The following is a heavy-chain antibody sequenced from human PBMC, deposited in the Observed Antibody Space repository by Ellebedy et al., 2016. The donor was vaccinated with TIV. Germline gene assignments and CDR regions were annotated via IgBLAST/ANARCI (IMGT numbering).Heavy chain of an antibody. D-gene: IGHD3-10*01. V-gene: IGHV4-59*08. Sequence: SETLSLTCTVSGGSMSNNYWSWVRQASGEGLDWIGYIHYTGTTNFDPSLKSRLTMSVDTSKNQFSLKVTSVTAADTAVYYCARLAMLARIKNYGYHSMDVWGQGPLSSSP. J-gene: IGHJ6*02. CDR2: IHYTGTT. CDR3: ARLAMLARIKNYGYHSMDV. CDR1: GGSMSNNY.